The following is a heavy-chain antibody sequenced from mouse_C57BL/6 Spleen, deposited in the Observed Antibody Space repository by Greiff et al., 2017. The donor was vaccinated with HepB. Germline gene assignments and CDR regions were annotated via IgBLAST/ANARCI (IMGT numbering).Heavy chain of an antibody. CDR3: ARGLWLRPYYLDY. V-gene: IGHV1-22*01. CDR2: INPNNGGT. D-gene: IGHD2-2*01. J-gene: IGHJ2*02. Sequence: EVQLQQSGPELVKPGASVKMSCKASGYTFTDYNMHWVKQSHGKSLEWIGYINPNNGGTSYNQKFKGKATLTVNKSSSTAYMELRSLTSEDSAVYYWARGLWLRPYYLDYWGQGTSLTVSS. CDR1: GYTFTDYN.